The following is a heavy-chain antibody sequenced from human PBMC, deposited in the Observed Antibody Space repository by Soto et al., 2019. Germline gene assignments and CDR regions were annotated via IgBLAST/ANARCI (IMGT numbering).Heavy chain of an antibody. CDR3: ARVGQYYYDSSGYLCDAFDI. D-gene: IGHD3-22*01. J-gene: IGHJ3*02. CDR1: GGSISSYY. V-gene: IGHV4-59*01. CDR2: IYCSGST. Sequence: SETLSLTCTVSGGSISSYYWSWIRQPPGKGLEWIGYIYCSGSTNYNPSLKSRVTISVDTSKNQFSLKLSSVTAADTAVYYCARVGQYYYDSSGYLCDAFDIWGQGTMVTVSS.